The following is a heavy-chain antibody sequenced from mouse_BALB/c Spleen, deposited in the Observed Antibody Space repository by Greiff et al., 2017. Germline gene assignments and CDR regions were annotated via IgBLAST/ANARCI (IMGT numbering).Heavy chain of an antibody. J-gene: IGHJ4*01. CDR3: ARGRAGEGDY. CDR2: ISSGGST. V-gene: IGHV5-6-5*01. D-gene: IGHD2-13*01. Sequence: EVQGVESGGGLVKPGGSLKLSCAASGFTFSSYAMSWVRQTPEKRLEWVASISSGGSTYYPDSVKGRFTISRDNARNILYLQMSSLRSEDTAMYYCARGRAGEGDYWGQGTSVTVSS. CDR1: GFTFSSYA.